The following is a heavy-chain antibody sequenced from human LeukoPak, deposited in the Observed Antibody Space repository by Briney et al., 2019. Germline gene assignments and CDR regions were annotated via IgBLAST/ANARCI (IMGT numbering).Heavy chain of an antibody. Sequence: SVKVSCKASGYTFTSYGISWVRQAPGQGLEWMGGIIPIFGTANYAQKFQGRVTITADESTSTAYMELSSLRSEDTAVYYCARGLPSYCGGDCYSGYFDYWGQGTLVTVSS. J-gene: IGHJ4*02. CDR2: IIPIFGTA. CDR3: ARGLPSYCGGDCYSGYFDY. CDR1: GYTFTSYG. D-gene: IGHD2-21*01. V-gene: IGHV1-69*13.